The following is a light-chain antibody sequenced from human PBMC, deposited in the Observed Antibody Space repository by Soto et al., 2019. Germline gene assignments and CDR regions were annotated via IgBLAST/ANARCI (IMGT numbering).Light chain of an antibody. V-gene: IGLV2-14*01. CDR1: SSDVGGYNY. CDR3: SSYTSSSNWV. J-gene: IGLJ3*02. Sequence: QSVLTQPASVSGSPGQSITISCTGTSSDVGGYNYVSWYQQHPGKAPKLMIYEVSNQPSGVSNRFSGSKSGNTASLTISGLQAEDETDYYCSSYTSSSNWVFGGGTKLTVL. CDR2: EVS.